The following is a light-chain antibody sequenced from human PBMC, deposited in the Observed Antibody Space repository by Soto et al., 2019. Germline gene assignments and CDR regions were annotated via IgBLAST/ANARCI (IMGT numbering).Light chain of an antibody. Sequence: DIVMTQSPDSLAVSLGERATINCKSSQSVLDSSNNINYLAWYQQKPGQPPKLLIYWASTRESGVPDRFSGNRSATDFTLNTSSLQAEDVAVYYCQQYYGLQTFGQGTKVEIK. CDR1: QSVLDSSNNINY. CDR3: QQYYGLQT. CDR2: WAS. V-gene: IGKV4-1*01. J-gene: IGKJ1*01.